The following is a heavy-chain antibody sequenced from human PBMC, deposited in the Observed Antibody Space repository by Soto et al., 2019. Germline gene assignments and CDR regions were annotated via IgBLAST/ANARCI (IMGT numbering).Heavy chain of an antibody. J-gene: IGHJ2*01. Sequence: QLQLQESGSGLVKPSQTLSLTCAVSGGSISTGGYSWTWIRQPPGKGLEWIGYIYESGITYYNPSLKSRVARSLDKSKNQFALNLSSVTAADTGVYDCAREVGGYTYWYFDLWGRGTLVTVSS. CDR2: IYESGIT. V-gene: IGHV4-30-2*01. CDR1: GGSISTGGYS. CDR3: AREVGGYTYWYFDL. D-gene: IGHD3-22*01.